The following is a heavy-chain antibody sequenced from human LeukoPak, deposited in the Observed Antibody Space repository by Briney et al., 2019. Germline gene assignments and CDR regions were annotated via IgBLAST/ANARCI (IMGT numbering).Heavy chain of an antibody. D-gene: IGHD6-6*01. V-gene: IGHV3-23*01. CDR1: GFTFSDYY. Sequence: PGGSLRLSCAASGFTFSDYYMSWIRHAPGKGLEWVSGINSNGDEIYYADSVRGRFTISRDNSNNALYLQMDSLRTEDTAVYYCANWIGSSSRDYWGQGTLVTVSS. J-gene: IGHJ4*02. CDR2: INSNGDEI. CDR3: ANWIGSSSRDY.